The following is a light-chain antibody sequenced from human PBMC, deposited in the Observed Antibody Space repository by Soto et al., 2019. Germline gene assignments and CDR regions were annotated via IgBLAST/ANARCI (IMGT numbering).Light chain of an antibody. CDR3: QQYNNWPSVT. CDR2: GAS. CDR1: QSVSSN. J-gene: IGKJ1*01. V-gene: IGKV3-15*01. Sequence: EIVITHSPATLSFSPGERATLSCRASQSVSSNLAWYQQKPGQAPRLLIYGASTRATGIPARFSGGGSGTEFTLTISSLQSEDFAVYFCQQYNNWPSVTFGQGTRWIS.